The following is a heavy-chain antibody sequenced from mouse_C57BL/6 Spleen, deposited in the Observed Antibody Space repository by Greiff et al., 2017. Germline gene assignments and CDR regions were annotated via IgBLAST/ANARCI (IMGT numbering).Heavy chain of an antibody. CDR1: GFTFSSYA. J-gene: IGHJ1*03. V-gene: IGHV5-4*03. D-gene: IGHD1-1*01. Sequence: EVKLVESGGGLVKPGGSLKLSCAASGFTFSSYAMSWVRQTPEKRLEWVATISDGGSYTYYPDNVKGRFTISRDNAKNNLYLQMSHLKSEYTAMYCCARGGSSYEYFDVWGTGTTVTVSS. CDR3: ARGGSSYEYFDV. CDR2: ISDGGSYT.